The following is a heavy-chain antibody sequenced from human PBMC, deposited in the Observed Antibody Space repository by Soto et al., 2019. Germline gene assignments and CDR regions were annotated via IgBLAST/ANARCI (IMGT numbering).Heavy chain of an antibody. CDR3: ARLLVLPDY. V-gene: IGHV4-39*01. J-gene: IGHJ4*02. CDR1: VESISCSSYY. D-gene: IGHD2-8*01. Sequence: TPVPTFPLLVESISCSSYYWGWIPRPPGTGLEWIGGIYYSGSNYYTPSLKSRVTISVDTSKNQFSLKLSSVTAADTAVYYCARLLVLPDYWGQGTLVTVS. CDR2: IYYSGSN.